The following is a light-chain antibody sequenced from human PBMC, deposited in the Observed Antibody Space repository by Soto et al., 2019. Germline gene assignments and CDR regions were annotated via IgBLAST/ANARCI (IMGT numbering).Light chain of an antibody. CDR3: QQYYSTPYT. CDR2: WAS. J-gene: IGKJ2*01. Sequence: DIVMTQSPDSLAVSLGERATINCKSSQSVLYNSDNKNYLAWYQQKSGQPPKLLIYWASTRESGVPDRFSGGGSGTDFTLTISSLQAEDVAVYYCQQYYSTPYTFGQGTKLELK. V-gene: IGKV4-1*01. CDR1: QSVLYNSDNKNY.